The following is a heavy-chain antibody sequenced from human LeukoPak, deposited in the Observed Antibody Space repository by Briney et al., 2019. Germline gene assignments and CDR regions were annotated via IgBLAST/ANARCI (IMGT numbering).Heavy chain of an antibody. V-gene: IGHV4-39*01. D-gene: IGHD2-21*01. CDR3: ASIPTRDAFDI. Sequence: SETLSLTCAVSGGSISSSNWWSWVRQPPGKGLEWIASIYYSGSTYYNPSLKSRVTISVDTSKNQFSLKLSSVTAADTAVYYCASIPTRDAFDIWGQGTMVTVSS. CDR2: IYYSGST. CDR1: GGSISSSNW. J-gene: IGHJ3*02.